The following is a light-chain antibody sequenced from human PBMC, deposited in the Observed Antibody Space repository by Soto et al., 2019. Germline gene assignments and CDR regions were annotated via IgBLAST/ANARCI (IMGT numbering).Light chain of an antibody. CDR1: QSVLYSSNNKNY. J-gene: IGKJ2*01. V-gene: IGKV4-1*01. Sequence: DIVMTQSPDSLAVSLGERATINCKSSQSVLYSSNNKNYLAWYQHKPGQPPKLLIYWASSRQSGVPDRFSGSGSGTDFTLSINSLQAEDVAVYFCQQYYSSPHTFGQGTKLEIK. CDR2: WAS. CDR3: QQYYSSPHT.